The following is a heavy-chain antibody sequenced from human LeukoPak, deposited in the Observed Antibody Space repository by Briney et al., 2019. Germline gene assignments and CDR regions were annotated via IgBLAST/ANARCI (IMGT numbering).Heavy chain of an antibody. D-gene: IGHD3-10*01. J-gene: IGHJ5*02. CDR1: GFTFSSYG. Sequence: GGSLRLSCAASGFTFSSYGMSWVRQAPGKGLEWVSAISGSGGSTYYADSVKGRFTISRDNSKNTLYLQMNSLRAEDTAVYYCAKDRALVRGGKEAWGQGTLVTVSS. V-gene: IGHV3-23*01. CDR2: ISGSGGST. CDR3: AKDRALVRGGKEA.